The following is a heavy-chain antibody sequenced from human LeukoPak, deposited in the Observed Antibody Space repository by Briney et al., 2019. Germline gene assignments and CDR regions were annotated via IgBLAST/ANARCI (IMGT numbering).Heavy chain of an antibody. CDR2: ISYDGSDK. Sequence: GGSLRLSCAASGFTFSSYAMHWVRQAPGKGLEWVAVISYDGSDKYYADSVKGRFTISRDNSKNTLYLQMNSLRAEDTAVYYCARESLPSGIAAAGNWFDPWGQGTLVTVSS. CDR1: GFTFSSYA. V-gene: IGHV3-30-3*01. CDR3: ARESLPSGIAAAGNWFDP. J-gene: IGHJ5*02. D-gene: IGHD6-13*01.